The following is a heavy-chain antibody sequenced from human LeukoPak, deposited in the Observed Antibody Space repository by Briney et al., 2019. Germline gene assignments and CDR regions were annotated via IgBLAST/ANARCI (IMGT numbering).Heavy chain of an antibody. CDR2: ISWNSGSI. CDR1: GFTFSSYA. CDR3: AKDRADYYDSSGHFDY. J-gene: IGHJ4*02. D-gene: IGHD3-22*01. Sequence: GGSLRLSCAASGFTFSSYAMHWVRQAPGKGLEWVSGISWNSGSIGYADSVKGRFTISRDNAKNSLYLQMNSLRAEDTALYYCAKDRADYYDSSGHFDYWGQGTLVTVSS. V-gene: IGHV3-9*01.